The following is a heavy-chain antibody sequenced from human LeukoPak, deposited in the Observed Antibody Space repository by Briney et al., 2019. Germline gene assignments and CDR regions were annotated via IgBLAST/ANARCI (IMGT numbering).Heavy chain of an antibody. CDR1: GGSISSGEYY. D-gene: IGHD3-10*01. V-gene: IGHV4-30-4*01. J-gene: IGHJ5*02. CDR3: ARGGSLDP. Sequence: SETLSLTCTVSGGSISSGEYYWSWVRQPPGQGLEWIGYIYYTGSTYYNPSLKSRVIISVDTSRNQFSLKLSSVTAADTAVYYCARGGSLDPWGQGTLVTVSS. CDR2: IYYTGST.